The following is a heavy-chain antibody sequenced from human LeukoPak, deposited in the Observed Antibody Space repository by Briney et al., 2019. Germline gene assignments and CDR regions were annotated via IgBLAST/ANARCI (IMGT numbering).Heavy chain of an antibody. CDR2: INPSGGST. CDR1: GYTFTSYY. CDR3: ARAYRGYYDSSGYYLDY. V-gene: IGHV1-46*01. Sequence: ASVKVSCKASGYTFTSYYMHWVRQAPGQGLEWMGIINPSGGSTSYAQKFQGRVTMTRDTSTSTVCMELSSLRSEDTAVYYCARAYRGYYDSSGYYLDYWGQGTLVTVSS. J-gene: IGHJ4*02. D-gene: IGHD3-22*01.